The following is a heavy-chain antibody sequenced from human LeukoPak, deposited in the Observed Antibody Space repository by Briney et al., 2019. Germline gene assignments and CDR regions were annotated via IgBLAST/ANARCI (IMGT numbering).Heavy chain of an antibody. CDR3: ARQSYGDYFDY. Sequence: SETLSLTCTVSGDSISNYYWGWIRQPPGKGLEWIGSIYYSGSTYYNPSLKSRVTISVDTSKNQFSLKLSSVTAADTAVYYCARQSYGDYFDYWGQGTLVTVSS. V-gene: IGHV4-39*01. J-gene: IGHJ4*02. CDR2: IYYSGST. D-gene: IGHD4-17*01. CDR1: GDSISNYY.